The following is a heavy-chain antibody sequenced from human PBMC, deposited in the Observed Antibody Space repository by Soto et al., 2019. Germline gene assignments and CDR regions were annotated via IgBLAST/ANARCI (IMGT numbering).Heavy chain of an antibody. J-gene: IGHJ4*02. CDR3: ATAPNYYHSSGYRIFDS. CDR2: FDPEDGET. CDR1: GYTLTELS. D-gene: IGHD3-22*01. V-gene: IGHV1-24*01. Sequence: ASVKVSCKVSGYTLTELSMHWVRQAPGKGLEWMGGFDPEDGETIYAQKFQGRVTMTEDTSTDTAYMELSSLRSEDTAVYYCATAPNYYHSSGYRIFDSWGQGTLVTVSS.